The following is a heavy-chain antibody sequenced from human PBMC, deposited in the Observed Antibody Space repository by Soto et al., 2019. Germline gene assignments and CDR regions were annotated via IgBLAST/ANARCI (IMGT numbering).Heavy chain of an antibody. CDR2: IKQDGSEK. V-gene: IGHV3-7*01. CDR3: ARKTGPAWFGVVRPHYFDY. J-gene: IGHJ4*02. D-gene: IGHD3-10*01. CDR1: GFTFSSYW. Sequence: GGSLRLSCAASGFTFSSYWMSWVRQAPGKGLEWVANIKQDGSEKYYVDSVKGRFTISGDNAKNSLYLQMNSLRAEDTAVYYCARKTGPAWFGVVRPHYFDYWGQGTLVTVSS.